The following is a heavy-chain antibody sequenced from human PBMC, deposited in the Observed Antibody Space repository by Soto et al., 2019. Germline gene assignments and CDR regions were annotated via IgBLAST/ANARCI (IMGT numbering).Heavy chain of an antibody. V-gene: IGHV1-69*08. Sequence: QVQLVQSGAEVKKPGSSVKVSCKASGGTFSSYTISWVRQAPGQGLEWMGRIIPILGIANYAQKFQGRVTITADNSTSTAYMELSSLRSEDTAVYYCARDHYYDSSGYPVPLFDYWGQGTLVTVSS. CDR3: ARDHYYDSSGYPVPLFDY. CDR2: IIPILGIA. J-gene: IGHJ4*02. D-gene: IGHD3-22*01. CDR1: GGTFSSYT.